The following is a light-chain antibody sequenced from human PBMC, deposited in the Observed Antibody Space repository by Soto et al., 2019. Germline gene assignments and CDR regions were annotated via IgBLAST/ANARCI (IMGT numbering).Light chain of an antibody. CDR2: GAS. CDR1: QSVSSN. J-gene: IGKJ4*01. Sequence: EIVMTQSPATLSVSPGETATLSCRASQSVSSNVAWYQQKPGQAPSLLIYGASTRATDIPPRFSGSGSGTEFTLTITSLQSEDIAVYFCQQYKNWPPLTFGGGTKV. CDR3: QQYKNWPPLT. V-gene: IGKV3-15*01.